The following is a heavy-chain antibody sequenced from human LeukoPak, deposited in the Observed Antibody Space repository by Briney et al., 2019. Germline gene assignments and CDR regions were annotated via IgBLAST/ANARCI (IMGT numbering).Heavy chain of an antibody. CDR3: ARDRDSSGYYRAFDI. CDR1: GGTFSSYA. CDR2: IIPILGIA. D-gene: IGHD3-22*01. J-gene: IGHJ3*02. V-gene: IGHV1-69*04. Sequence: GASVKVSCKASGGTFSSYAISWVRQAPGQGLEWMGRIIPILGIANYAQKFQGRVTITADKSTSTAYMELSSLRSEDTAVYYCARDRDSSGYYRAFDIWGQGTMVTVSS.